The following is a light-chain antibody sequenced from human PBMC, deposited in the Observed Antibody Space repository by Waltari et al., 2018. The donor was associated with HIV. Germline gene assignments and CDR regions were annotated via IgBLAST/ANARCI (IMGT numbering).Light chain of an antibody. Sequence: TQPPSVSGAPGQSVSISCSGNASNLGAGFDVHGYRQSPRTAPKLVIYGDTVRPSGVTDRFSGSRSLNSVSLDISGLRAEDAGDYYCQSYDISLTGLWVFGGGTKLTVL. CDR3: QSYDISLTGLWV. J-gene: IGLJ3*02. V-gene: IGLV1-40*01. CDR1: ASNLGAGFD. CDR2: GDT.